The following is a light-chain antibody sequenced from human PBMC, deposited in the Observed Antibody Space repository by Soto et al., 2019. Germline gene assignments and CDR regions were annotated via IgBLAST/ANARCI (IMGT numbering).Light chain of an antibody. CDR2: AAS. CDR3: QHLNDYRYT. CDR1: QAISSS. J-gene: IGKJ2*01. Sequence: DIPLTQSPSFLSASVGDRVTITCRASQAISSSLAWYQHNPGKAPKLLIYAASTLQNVVPSSFSGSGSGTESTLTISSLQPEDFATYYGQHLNDYRYTFGQGTKVEIK. V-gene: IGKV1-9*01.